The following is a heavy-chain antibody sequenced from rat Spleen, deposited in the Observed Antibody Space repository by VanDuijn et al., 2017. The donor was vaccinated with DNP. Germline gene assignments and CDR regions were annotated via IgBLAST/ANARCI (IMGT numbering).Heavy chain of an antibody. CDR1: GFTFSDYY. V-gene: IGHV5-22*01. CDR2: ISYDGGRT. CDR3: ARHVLPLRIWDY. Sequence: EVQLVESGGGLVQPGNSLKLSCAASGFTFSDYYMAWVRQAPTKGLEWVAYISYDGGRTYNGDSVKGRFTISRDIAKNTLYLQMNSLRSEDTATYYCARHVLPLRIWDYWGQGVMVTVSS. D-gene: IGHD1-6*01. J-gene: IGHJ2*01.